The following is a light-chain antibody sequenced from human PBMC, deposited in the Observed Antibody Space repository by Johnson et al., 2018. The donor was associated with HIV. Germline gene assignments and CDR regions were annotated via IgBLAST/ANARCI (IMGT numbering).Light chain of an antibody. CDR3: GTWGTSLSDGGV. CDR2: ENT. Sequence: QSVLTQPPSVSAAPGQKATTSCSGSSSNIGNNYVSWYQQLPGTAPKLRIYENTKRPSGIPDRFSGSKSGTSATLGITRLQPGDEADYYCGTWGTSLSDGGVFGTGTKVTVL. CDR1: SSNIGNNY. V-gene: IGLV1-51*02. J-gene: IGLJ1*01.